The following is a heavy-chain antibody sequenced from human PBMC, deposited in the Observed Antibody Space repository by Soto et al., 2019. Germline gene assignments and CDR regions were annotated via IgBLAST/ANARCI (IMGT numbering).Heavy chain of an antibody. Sequence: QVQLVQSGAEVKKPGSSVKVSCKASGGTFSSYAISWVRQAPGQGLEWMGGIIPIPGTANYAQKFQGRVTITADESTSTAYMELSSRRSEDTAVYYCARSHGSSTSLEIYYYYYYVMDVWGQGTTVTVSS. CDR1: GGTFSSYA. J-gene: IGHJ6*02. CDR3: ARSHGSSTSLEIYYYYYYVMDV. V-gene: IGHV1-69*01. D-gene: IGHD2-2*01. CDR2: IIPIPGTA.